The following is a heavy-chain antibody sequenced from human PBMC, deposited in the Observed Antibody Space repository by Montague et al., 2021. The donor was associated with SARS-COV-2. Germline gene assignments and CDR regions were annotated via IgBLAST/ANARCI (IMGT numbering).Heavy chain of an antibody. V-gene: IGHV4-38-2*02. J-gene: IGHJ4*02. CDR3: ARSQDCSTTSCHFDY. CDR2: IYHSGST. D-gene: IGHD2-2*01. CDR1: GYSISSGYY. Sequence: SETLSLTCTVSGYSISSGYYWGWIRQPPGKGLEWIGSIYHSGSTYYNPSLKSRVTISVDTSKNQFSLKLSSVTAADTAVYYCARSQDCSTTSCHFDYWSQGTLVTVFS.